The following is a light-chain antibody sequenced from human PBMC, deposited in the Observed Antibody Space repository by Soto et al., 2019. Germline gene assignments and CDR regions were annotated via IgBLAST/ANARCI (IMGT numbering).Light chain of an antibody. CDR2: EVT. V-gene: IGLV2-8*01. Sequence: QSALTQPPSASGSPGQSVTISCTGTSSDVGAYNYVSWYQQHAGKAPKLVIYEVTKRPSWVPDRFSGSKSANTASLTVSGLQAEDEADYYCRSFASSNTWVFGGGTKLTVL. CDR3: RSFASSNTWV. J-gene: IGLJ3*02. CDR1: SSDVGAYNY.